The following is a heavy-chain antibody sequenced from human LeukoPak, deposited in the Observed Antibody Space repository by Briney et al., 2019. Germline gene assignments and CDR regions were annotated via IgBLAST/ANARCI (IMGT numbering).Heavy chain of an antibody. V-gene: IGHV4-59*01. J-gene: IGHJ6*03. Sequence: SETLSLTCAVYGGSFSGYYWSWIRQPPGKGLEWIGYIYYSGSTNYNPSLKSRVTISVDTSKNQFSLKLSSVTAADTAVYYCARVRGSGDYYYYMDVWGKGTTVTISS. CDR3: ARVRGSGDYYYYMDV. CDR1: GGSFSGYY. CDR2: IYYSGST. D-gene: IGHD3-16*01.